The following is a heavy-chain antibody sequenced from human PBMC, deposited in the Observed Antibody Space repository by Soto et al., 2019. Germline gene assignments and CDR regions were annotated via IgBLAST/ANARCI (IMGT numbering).Heavy chain of an antibody. CDR1: GYTFTSYY. Sequence: VQLVQSGAEVKKPGASVKVSCKASGYTFTSYYMHWVRQAPGQGLEWMGIINPSGGSTSYAQKVQGGVTMTSDKSTSTVYMELSSLRSEDTAGYYCAREPEHSSSSRGKYYYYGLDVWGQGTTVTVSS. CDR2: INPSGGST. J-gene: IGHJ6*02. V-gene: IGHV1-46*01. D-gene: IGHD6-6*01. CDR3: AREPEHSSSSRGKYYYYGLDV.